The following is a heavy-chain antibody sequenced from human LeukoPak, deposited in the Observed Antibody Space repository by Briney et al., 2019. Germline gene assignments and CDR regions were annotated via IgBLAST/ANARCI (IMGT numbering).Heavy chain of an antibody. CDR1: GFTFSTYG. Sequence: QAGGSLRLSCAASGFTFSTYGMNWVRQAPGKGLEWVSGVSPSGDITYYADSVKGRFTISRDNSKNTVYLQMNNVRAEDTAVYYCAKDGAWLRFDDWGQGTLVTVSS. CDR2: VSPSGDIT. D-gene: IGHD5-12*01. J-gene: IGHJ4*02. CDR3: AKDGAWLRFDD. V-gene: IGHV3-23*01.